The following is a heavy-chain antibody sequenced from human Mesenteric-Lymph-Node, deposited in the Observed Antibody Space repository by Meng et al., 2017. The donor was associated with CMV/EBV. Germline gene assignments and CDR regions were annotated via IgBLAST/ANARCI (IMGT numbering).Heavy chain of an antibody. D-gene: IGHD3-10*01. J-gene: IGHJ6*02. CDR3: ARDRGDHYGMDV. Sequence: SETLSLTCAISGDSVSDNSAAWNWIRQSPSRGLEWLGRTYYRSSWFHDYAPPLKGRITFTPDSSKNQVSLHLNSVTPEDTSVYYCARDRGDHYGMDVWGQGTTVTVSS. CDR2: TYYRSSWFH. CDR1: GDSVSDNSAA. V-gene: IGHV6-1*01.